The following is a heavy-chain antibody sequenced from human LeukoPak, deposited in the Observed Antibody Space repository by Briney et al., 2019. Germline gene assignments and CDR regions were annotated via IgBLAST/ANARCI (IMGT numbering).Heavy chain of an antibody. D-gene: IGHD5-24*01. CDR1: GFTFSTYS. CDR2: IKQDGSEK. V-gene: IGHV3-7*05. J-gene: IGHJ4*02. CDR3: ARDLHGHFDS. Sequence: GSLRLSCAASGFTFSTYSMHWVRQAPGKGLEWVANIKQDGSEKYYVDSVWGRFTVSRDNARNSLYLQMNSLRVEDTAVYYCARDLHGHFDSWGQGTLATVSS.